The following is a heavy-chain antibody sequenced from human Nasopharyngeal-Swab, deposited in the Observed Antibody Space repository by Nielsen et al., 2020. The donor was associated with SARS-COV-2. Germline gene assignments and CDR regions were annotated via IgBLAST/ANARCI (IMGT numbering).Heavy chain of an antibody. J-gene: IGHJ5*02. CDR1: RDTFTSYF. CDR3: ARGGDPREVVAGTDCFDP. V-gene: IGHV1-46*01. Sequence: ASVKVSCKTSRDTFTSYFVHWLRQAPGQGLEWMGIINPGGGSARYSQNFQGRVTMTRDTSTSTVYMELSSLRSEDTAVYYCARGGDPREVVAGTDCFDPWGQGTLVTVSS. D-gene: IGHD2-15*01. CDR2: INPGGGSA.